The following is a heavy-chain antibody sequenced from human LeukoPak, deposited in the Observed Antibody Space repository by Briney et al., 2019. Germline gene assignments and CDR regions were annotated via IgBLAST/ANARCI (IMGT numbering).Heavy chain of an antibody. CDR2: INYEGGGT. CDR1: GFTFSTYW. CDR3: ARGLFPYYYYYMDV. V-gene: IGHV3-74*01. D-gene: IGHD3-16*01. J-gene: IGHJ6*03. Sequence: GGSLRLSCAASGFTFSTYWMHWVRQAPGKGLVWVSRINYEGGGTNYADSVKGRFTISRDNAKNTLYLQMNGLRAEDTAVYYCARGLFPYYYYYMDVWGKGTTVTISS.